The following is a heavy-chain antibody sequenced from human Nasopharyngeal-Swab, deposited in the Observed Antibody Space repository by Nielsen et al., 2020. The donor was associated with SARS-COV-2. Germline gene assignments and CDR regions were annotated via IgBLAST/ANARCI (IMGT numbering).Heavy chain of an antibody. D-gene: IGHD5-24*01. Sequence: VRQMPGEGLEWMGRIIPILGIPNYAQKFQGRLTITADTSTTTAYMELSSLRSEDTAVYYCASPVEMSTTWGQGTLVTVSS. V-gene: IGHV1-69*02. CDR2: IIPILGIP. J-gene: IGHJ5*02. CDR3: ASPVEMSTT.